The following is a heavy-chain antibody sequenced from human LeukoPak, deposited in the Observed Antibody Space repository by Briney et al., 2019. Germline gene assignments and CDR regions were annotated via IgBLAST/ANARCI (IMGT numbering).Heavy chain of an antibody. CDR2: IYSSGST. D-gene: IGHD3-16*01. J-gene: IGHJ5*02. V-gene: IGHV4-59*08. CDR3: ARRTLCCGERFDP. Sequence: PSETLSLTCTVSGGSINNYYWSWIRQPPGKGLEWIGYIYSSGSTNYNPSLKSRVIISVDTSKNQFSLKLSSVTAADTAVYYCARRTLCCGERFDPWGQGTLATVSS. CDR1: GGSINNYY.